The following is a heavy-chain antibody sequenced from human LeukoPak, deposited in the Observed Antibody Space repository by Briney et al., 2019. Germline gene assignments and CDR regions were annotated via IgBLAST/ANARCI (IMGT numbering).Heavy chain of an antibody. V-gene: IGHV4-34*01. CDR3: ARGSIVVVPAANWFDP. D-gene: IGHD2-2*01. CDR2: INHSGST. J-gene: IGHJ5*02. Sequence: SETLSLTCAVYGGSFSGYYWSWIRQPPGKGLEWIGEINHSGSTNYNPSLKSRVTISVDTSENQFSLKLSSVTAADTAVYYCARGSIVVVPAANWFDPWGQGTLVTVSS. CDR1: GGSFSGYY.